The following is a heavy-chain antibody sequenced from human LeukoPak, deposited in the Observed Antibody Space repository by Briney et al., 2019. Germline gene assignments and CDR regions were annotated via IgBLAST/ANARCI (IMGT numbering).Heavy chain of an antibody. CDR1: GFTFSSYA. D-gene: IGHD5-12*01. Sequence: GGSLRLSCAASGFTFSSYAMSWVRQAPGKGLEWVSAISGSGGSTYYADSVKGRFTISRDNSKNTLYLQMNSLRAEDTAVYYCAKDRLRGYSGYDRGDFDYWGQGTLVTVSS. CDR2: ISGSGGST. J-gene: IGHJ4*02. V-gene: IGHV3-23*01. CDR3: AKDRLRGYSGYDRGDFDY.